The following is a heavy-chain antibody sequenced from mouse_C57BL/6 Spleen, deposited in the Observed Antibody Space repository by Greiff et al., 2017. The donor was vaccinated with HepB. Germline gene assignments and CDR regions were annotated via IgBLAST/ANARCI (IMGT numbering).Heavy chain of an antibody. V-gene: IGHV1-69*01. CDR2: IDPSDSYT. D-gene: IGHD2-1*01. CDR3: ARNANSSFAY. Sequence: QVQLQQPGAELVMPGASVKLSCKASGYTFTSYWMHWVKQRPGQGLEWIGEIDPSDSYTNYNQKFKGKSTLTVDKSSSTAYMQLSSLTSEDSAVYYCARNANSSFAYWGQGTLVTVSA. J-gene: IGHJ3*01. CDR1: GYTFTSYW.